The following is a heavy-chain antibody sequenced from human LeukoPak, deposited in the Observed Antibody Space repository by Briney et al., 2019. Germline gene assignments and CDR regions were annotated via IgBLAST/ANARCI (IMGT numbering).Heavy chain of an antibody. CDR2: ISYDGSNK. Sequence: GGSLRLSCAASGFTFSNYAMHWVRQAPGKGLEWVAVISYDGSNKYYADSVKGRFTISRDNSKNTLYLQMNSLRAEDTAVYYCARVALYDTSGHNYFDYWGRGTLVTVSS. V-gene: IGHV3-30-3*01. CDR3: ARVALYDTSGHNYFDY. J-gene: IGHJ4*02. D-gene: IGHD3-22*01. CDR1: GFTFSNYA.